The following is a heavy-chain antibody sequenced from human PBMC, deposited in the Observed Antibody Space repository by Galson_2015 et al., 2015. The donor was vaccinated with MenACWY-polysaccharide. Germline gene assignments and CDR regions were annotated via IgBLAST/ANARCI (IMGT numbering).Heavy chain of an antibody. Sequence: SLRLSCAVSGFTFKNYWMSWVRQAPGKGLEWVANIKKDGSEKYCVDSVKGRFTISRDNGRSSLYLQMNGLRAEDTAVYYCARGHYGMDVRGQGTTVTVS. CDR3: ARGHYGMDV. J-gene: IGHJ6*02. CDR1: GFTFKNYW. CDR2: IKKDGSEK. V-gene: IGHV3-7*01.